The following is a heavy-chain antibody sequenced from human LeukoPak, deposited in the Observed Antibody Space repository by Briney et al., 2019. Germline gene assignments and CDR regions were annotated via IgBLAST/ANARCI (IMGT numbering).Heavy chain of an antibody. J-gene: IGHJ3*02. CDR2: IYTSGST. V-gene: IGHV4-4*07. Sequence: KPSETLSLTCTVSGGSISSYYWSWIRQPAGKGLEWIGRIYTSGSTNYNPSLKSRVTMSVDTSKNQFSLKLSSVTAADTAVYYCARVNSYYYDSSGLIDIWGQGTMVTVSS. CDR3: ARVNSYYYDSSGLIDI. CDR1: GGSISSYY. D-gene: IGHD3-22*01.